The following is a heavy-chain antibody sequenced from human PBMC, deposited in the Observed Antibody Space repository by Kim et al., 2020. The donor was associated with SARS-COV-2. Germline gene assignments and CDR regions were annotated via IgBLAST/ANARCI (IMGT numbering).Heavy chain of an antibody. J-gene: IGHJ6*02. CDR3: TRDRFQAAYSYGMDV. Sequence: AAVKGRFTSTRDNAKNTLSLQMRSLRAEDTGVYYCTRDRFQAAYSYGMDVWGQGTTVTVSS. D-gene: IGHD3-10*01. V-gene: IGHV3-74*01.